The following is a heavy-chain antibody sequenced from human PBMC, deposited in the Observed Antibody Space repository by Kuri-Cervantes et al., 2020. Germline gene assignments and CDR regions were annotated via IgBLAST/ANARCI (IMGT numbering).Heavy chain of an antibody. CDR1: GFTFSSYG. J-gene: IGHJ4*02. Sequence: GESLKISCAASGFTFSSYGMHWVRQAPGKGLEWVAVISGIGGSTYYADSVKGRFTISRDNSKNTLYLQMNSLRAEDAAVYYCAKVGGYGYLLPHKYYFDYWGQGTLVTVSS. CDR2: ISGIGGST. V-gene: IGHV3-23*01. CDR3: AKVGGYGYLLPHKYYFDY. D-gene: IGHD5-18*01.